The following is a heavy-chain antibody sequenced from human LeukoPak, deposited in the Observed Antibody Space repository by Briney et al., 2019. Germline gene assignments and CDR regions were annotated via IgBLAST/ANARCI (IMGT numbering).Heavy chain of an antibody. J-gene: IGHJ4*02. CDR2: ISSSSSYI. V-gene: IGHV3-21*01. CDR1: GFTFSSYS. Sequence: PGGSLRLSCAASGFTFSSYSMNWVRQAPGKGLEWVSAISSSSSYIYYADSVKGRFTISRDNAKNSLYLQMNSLRAEDTAVYYCASTNSSSWPTNNHFDYWGQGTLVTVSS. CDR3: ASTNSSSWPTNNHFDY. D-gene: IGHD6-13*01.